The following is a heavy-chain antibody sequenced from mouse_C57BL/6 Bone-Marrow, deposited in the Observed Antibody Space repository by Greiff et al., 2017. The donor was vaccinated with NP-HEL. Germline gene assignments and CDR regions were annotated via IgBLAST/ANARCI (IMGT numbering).Heavy chain of an antibody. Sequence: QVQLQQSGAELVRPGTSVKMSCKASGYTFTNYWIGWAKQRPGHGLEWIGDIYPGGGYTNYNERFKGKATLTADKSSSTAYMPFSSLTSEDSAIYYCARYGYDSSYWYFDVWGTGNTVTVSS. CDR3: ARYGYDSSYWYFDV. J-gene: IGHJ1*03. CDR2: IYPGGGYT. CDR1: GYTFTNYW. D-gene: IGHD1-1*01. V-gene: IGHV1-63*01.